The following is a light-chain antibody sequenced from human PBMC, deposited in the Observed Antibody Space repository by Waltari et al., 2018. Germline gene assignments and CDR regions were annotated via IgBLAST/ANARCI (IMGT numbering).Light chain of an antibody. J-gene: IGKJ1*01. Sequence: DIVMTQPPDSLAVPLGERATINCKSSRSVLDSSNNKNYLAWYQRKPGQAPKLLIYWASTRESGVPDRFSGSGSGTDFTLTISSLQAEDVAVYYCQQYYTTRTFGQGTKVEIK. CDR1: RSVLDSSNNKNY. V-gene: IGKV4-1*01. CDR3: QQYYTTRT. CDR2: WAS.